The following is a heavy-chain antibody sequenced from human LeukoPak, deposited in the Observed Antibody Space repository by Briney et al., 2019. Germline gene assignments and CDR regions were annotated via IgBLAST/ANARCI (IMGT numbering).Heavy chain of an antibody. CDR1: GFTFSSYA. J-gene: IGHJ4*02. CDR3: AKDPTYYYDSSGYYLDY. CDR2: IRGSGGST. V-gene: IGHV3-23*01. Sequence: PGGSLRLSCAASGFTFSSYAMSWVRQAPGKGLEWVSAIRGSGGSTYYADSVKGRFTISRDNSKNTLYLQINSLRAEDTAVYYCAKDPTYYYDSSGYYLDYWGQGTLVTVSS. D-gene: IGHD3-22*01.